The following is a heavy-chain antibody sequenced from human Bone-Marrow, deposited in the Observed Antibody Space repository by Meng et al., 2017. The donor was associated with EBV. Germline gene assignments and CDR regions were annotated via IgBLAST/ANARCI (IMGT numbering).Heavy chain of an antibody. CDR1: GFTFSDFY. V-gene: IGHV3-11*01. Sequence: VQLVGVGGGLSKPGWSLILLWSASGFTFSDFYMSWIRQAPGKGLEWVSYISSSGSTIYYADSVKGRFTISRDNAKNSLYLQMNSLRAEDTAVYYCANEGGELKGWGQGTLVTVSS. J-gene: IGHJ4*02. D-gene: IGHD1-26*01. CDR2: ISSSGSTI. CDR3: ANEGGELKG.